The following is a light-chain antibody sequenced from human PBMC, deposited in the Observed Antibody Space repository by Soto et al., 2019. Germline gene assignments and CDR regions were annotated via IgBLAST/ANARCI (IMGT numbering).Light chain of an antibody. CDR1: QNIRSR. Sequence: DIQMTQSPSTLSASIGARVTITWRASQNIRSRLDWFQQKPGKAPKLLIYDASSLESGVPQRFSGSAYGTEGTLTIRSLQSEDGAVYDGQQYNHWPRTFGRGTKV. CDR3: QQYNHWPRT. CDR2: DAS. J-gene: IGKJ1*01. V-gene: IGKV1-5*01.